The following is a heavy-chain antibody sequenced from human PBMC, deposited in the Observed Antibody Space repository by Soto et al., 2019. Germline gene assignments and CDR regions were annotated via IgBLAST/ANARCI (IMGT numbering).Heavy chain of an antibody. CDR1: WFSLSTSGMC. CDR2: IDWDDEK. D-gene: IGHD3-22*01. V-gene: IGHV2-70*01. Sequence: SCPTLVNPTQTLTLTCTFSWFSLSTSGMCVSWIRQPPRKALEWLALIDWDDEKYYSTSLKTRLTISKDTSKNQVVLTMTNTDPVDTATYYCARTTLTYYYDSSGYHFDYWGQGTLVTVSS. J-gene: IGHJ4*02. CDR3: ARTTLTYYYDSSGYHFDY.